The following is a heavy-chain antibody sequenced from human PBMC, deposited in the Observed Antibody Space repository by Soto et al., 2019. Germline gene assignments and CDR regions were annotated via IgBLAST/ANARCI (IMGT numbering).Heavy chain of an antibody. D-gene: IGHD6-13*01. V-gene: IGHV3-30-3*02. CDR3: AKRAAGTSFDY. CDR1: GFPLSSHA. J-gene: IGHJ4*02. CDR2: ISFDGSNK. Sequence: GGSLRLSCAASGFPLSSHAMHWVRQAPGKGLEWVAVISFDGSNKYYADSVKGRFTISRDNSKNTLYLQMNSLRAEDTAVYDCAKRAAGTSFDYWGQGTLVTVSS.